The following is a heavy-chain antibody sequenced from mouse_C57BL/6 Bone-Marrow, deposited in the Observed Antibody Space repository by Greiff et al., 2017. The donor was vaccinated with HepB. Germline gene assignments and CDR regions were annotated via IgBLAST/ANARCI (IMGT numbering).Heavy chain of an antibody. J-gene: IGHJ2*01. Sequence: VQLQQSGAELVRPGASVKLSCTASGFNIKDYYMHWVKQRPEQGLEWIGRIDPEDGDTEYAPKFKGKATMTADTSSNTAYLQLSSLTSEDTAVYYCTTWILRYPYYFDYWGQGTTLTVSS. CDR1: GFNIKDYY. CDR3: TTWILRYPYYFDY. V-gene: IGHV14-1*01. D-gene: IGHD1-1*01. CDR2: IDPEDGDT.